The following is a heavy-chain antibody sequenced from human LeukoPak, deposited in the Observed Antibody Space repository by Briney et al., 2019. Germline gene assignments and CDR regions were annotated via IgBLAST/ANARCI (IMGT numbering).Heavy chain of an antibody. D-gene: IGHD5-24*01. V-gene: IGHV4-34*01. Sequence: PSETLSLTCAVYGGSCDDYYCSWLRQPPGKGLEWIGEIHPSGIFYNNSSLLSRVTISIDTSKSQFSLRLTSVTAADTAFYYCARGRDRSKAGDHWGQGSLVTVSS. CDR3: ARGRDRSKAGDH. J-gene: IGHJ4*02. CDR2: IHPSGIF. CDR1: GGSCDDYY.